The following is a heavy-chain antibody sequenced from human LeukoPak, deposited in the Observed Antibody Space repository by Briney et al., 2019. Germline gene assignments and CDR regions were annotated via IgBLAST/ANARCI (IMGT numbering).Heavy chain of an antibody. CDR3: ASDDSGYDN. CDR1: GGSISSNSYY. D-gene: IGHD3-22*01. Sequence: SETLSLTCTVSGGSISSNSYYWGWIRQPPGKGLQWIGNIYYSGSTYYNPSLKSRVTISVDTSKNQFSLKLSSVTATDTAVYYCASDDSGYDNWGQGPLVTVSS. J-gene: IGHJ4*02. V-gene: IGHV4-39*01. CDR2: IYYSGST.